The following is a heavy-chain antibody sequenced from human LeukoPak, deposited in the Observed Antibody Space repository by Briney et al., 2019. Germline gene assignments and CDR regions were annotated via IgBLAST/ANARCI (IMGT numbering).Heavy chain of an antibody. CDR1: GGSISSGGYS. D-gene: IGHD3-22*01. CDR2: IYHSGST. V-gene: IGHV4-30-2*01. J-gene: IGHJ4*02. CDR3: AVDYYDTSGYSLSSLEY. Sequence: SETLSLTCAVSGGSISSGGYSWSWIRQPPGKGLEWIGYIYHSGSTYYNPSLKSRVTISVDRSKNQFSLQLNSVTPEDTAVYYCAVDYYDTSGYSLSSLEYWGRGTLVTVSS.